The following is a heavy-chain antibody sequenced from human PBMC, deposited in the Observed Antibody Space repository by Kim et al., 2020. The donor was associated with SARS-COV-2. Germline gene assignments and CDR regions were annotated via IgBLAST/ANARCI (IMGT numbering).Heavy chain of an antibody. D-gene: IGHD2-2*01. J-gene: IGHJ4*02. V-gene: IGHV3-23*01. Sequence: YADSVKGRFTISRDNSKNTLYLQMNSLRAEDTAVYYCARQIRLRQHQRGYWGQGTLVTVSS. CDR3: ARQIRLRQHQRGY.